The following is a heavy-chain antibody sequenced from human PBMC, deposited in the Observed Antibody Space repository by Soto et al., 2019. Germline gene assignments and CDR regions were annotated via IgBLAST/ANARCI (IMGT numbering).Heavy chain of an antibody. J-gene: IGHJ5*02. V-gene: IGHV1-69*06. CDR3: TRRGRQSANWFDP. CDR1: GGTFNSYS. CDR2: IIPMSGRP. Sequence: QVQLVQSGAEVKTPGSSVKVSCKASGGTFNSYSIDWVRQAPGQGFEWMGGIIPMSGRPNYAQRFQGRVTFSADKSTHTVYMEVNSMAHEDTAVYYCTRRGRQSANWFDPWGQGTLVTVSS.